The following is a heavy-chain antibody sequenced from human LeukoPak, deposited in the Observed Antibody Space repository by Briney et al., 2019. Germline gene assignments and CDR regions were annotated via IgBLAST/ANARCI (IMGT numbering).Heavy chain of an antibody. J-gene: IGHJ5*02. D-gene: IGHD3-10*01. Sequence: SVKVSCKASGGSFTIYAFSCVSQAPGHGLEWMGRITPVLGVANYAQKFQGRVTIIADKFTSTVSMELSSLRAEDTAVYYCARARGLRGVSPEYSWFDPWGQGTLVTVSS. CDR3: ARARGLRGVSPEYSWFDP. V-gene: IGHV1-69*04. CDR1: GGSFTIYA. CDR2: ITPVLGVA.